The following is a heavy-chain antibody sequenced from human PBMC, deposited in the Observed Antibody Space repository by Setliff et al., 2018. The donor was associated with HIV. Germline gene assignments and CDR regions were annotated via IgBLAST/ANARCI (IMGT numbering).Heavy chain of an antibody. Sequence: SGPTLVNPTQTLTLTCTFSGFSLSTSGVGVGWIRQPPGKALEWLALIYWDDDKRYSPSLKSRLTITKDTSKNQAVLTMTNMDPVGTATYYCAHRRSIAVAGTSEYFQHWGQGTLVTVSS. CDR1: GFSLSTSGVG. J-gene: IGHJ1*01. D-gene: IGHD6-19*01. V-gene: IGHV2-5*02. CDR2: IYWDDDK. CDR3: AHRRSIAVAGTSEYFQH.